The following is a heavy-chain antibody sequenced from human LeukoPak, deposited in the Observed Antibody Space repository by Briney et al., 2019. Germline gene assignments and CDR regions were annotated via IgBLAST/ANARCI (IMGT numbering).Heavy chain of an antibody. CDR3: ARHGSGRYYYYYMDV. CDR1: GGSISSYY. D-gene: IGHD1-26*01. V-gene: IGHV4-4*07. Sequence: SETLSLTCTVSGGSISSYYWSWIRQPAGKGLEWIGRIYTGGSTNYNPSLKSRVTISVDTSKNQFSLKLSSVTAADAAVYYCARHGSGRYYYYYMDVWGKGTTVTVSS. J-gene: IGHJ6*03. CDR2: IYTGGST.